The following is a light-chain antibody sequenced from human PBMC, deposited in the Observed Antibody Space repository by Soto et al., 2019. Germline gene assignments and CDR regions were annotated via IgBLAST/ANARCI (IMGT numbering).Light chain of an antibody. CDR3: QQYGSSGT. Sequence: EIVLTQSPGTLSLSPGESATLSYRASQSVSNNYLAWYQQKPGQARRLLIYGASNRATGIPDRFSGSGSGTDFTLTISRLEPEDFAVYYCQQYGSSGTFGQGTKVDIK. J-gene: IGKJ1*01. CDR2: GAS. CDR1: QSVSNNY. V-gene: IGKV3-20*01.